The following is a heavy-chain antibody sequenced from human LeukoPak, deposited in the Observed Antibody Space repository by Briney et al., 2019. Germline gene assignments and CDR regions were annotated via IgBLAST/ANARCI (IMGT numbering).Heavy chain of an antibody. CDR2: ISYVGSIK. CDR3: ANLHDY. V-gene: IGHV3-30*18. CDR1: GFAFTTHA. J-gene: IGHJ4*02. Sequence: GGSLRLSCAASGFAFTTHAMHWVRQAPGRGLEWVAVISYVGSIKYYADSVKGRYTISRDNSKNTLYLQMNSLRAEDTAVYYCANLHDYWGQGTLVTVSS.